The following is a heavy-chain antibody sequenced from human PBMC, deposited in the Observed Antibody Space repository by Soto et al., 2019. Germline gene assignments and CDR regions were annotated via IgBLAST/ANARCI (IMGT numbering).Heavy chain of an antibody. Sequence: PSETLSLTCIVSGGSITSSHWCWIRQFPGKRLEWIASTSYTGTTNYNPSLQSRVTISMDTSKNQLALKLTSMTAADTAVYYCARDMHASFTHDFDPWGQGTLVTVSS. J-gene: IGHJ5*02. CDR3: ARDMHASFTHDFDP. D-gene: IGHD2-8*01. CDR1: GGSITSSH. V-gene: IGHV4-59*01. CDR2: TSYTGTT.